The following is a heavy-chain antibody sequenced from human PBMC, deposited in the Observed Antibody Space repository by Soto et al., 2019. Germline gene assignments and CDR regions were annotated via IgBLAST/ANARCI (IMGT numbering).Heavy chain of an antibody. CDR1: GFTFSSYS. V-gene: IGHV3-48*01. D-gene: IGHD3-3*01. CDR3: ARASPPIRVVTYYYYMDV. J-gene: IGHJ6*03. CDR2: ISSSSSTI. Sequence: GGSLRLSCAASGFTFSSYSMNWVRQAPGKGLEWVSYISSSSSTIYYADSVKGRFTISVDTSKNQFSLKLSSVTAADTAVYYWARASPPIRVVTYYYYMDVWGKGTTVTVSS.